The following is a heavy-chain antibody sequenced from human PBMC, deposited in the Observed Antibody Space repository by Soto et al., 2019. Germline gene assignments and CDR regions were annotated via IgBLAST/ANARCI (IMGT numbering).Heavy chain of an antibody. CDR2: INPNSGGT. CDR1: GYIFTGYY. D-gene: IGHD3-10*01. CDR3: ARRGPMVRGVDYYYYGMDV. Sequence: GASVKVSCKASGYIFTGYYMHWVRQAPGQGLEWMGWINPNSGGTNYAQKFQGWVTMTRDTSISTAYMELSRLRSDDTAVYYCARRGPMVRGVDYYYYGMDVWGQGTTVTVSS. J-gene: IGHJ6*02. V-gene: IGHV1-2*04.